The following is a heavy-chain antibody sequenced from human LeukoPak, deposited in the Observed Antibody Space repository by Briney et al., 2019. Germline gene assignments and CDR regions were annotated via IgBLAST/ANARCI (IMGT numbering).Heavy chain of an antibody. V-gene: IGHV4-61*09. D-gene: IGHD6-13*01. J-gene: IGHJ5*02. CDR3: ARHKKEREQRLVLAWFDP. CDR1: GGSVRRGNYY. Sequence: PSQTLSLACTVSGGSVRRGNYYWTWIRQPAGSGLEWIGYIYYSGSTNYNPSLKSRVTISVDTSKNQFSLKLSSVTAADTAVYYCARHKKEREQRLVLAWFDPWGQGTLVTVSS. CDR2: IYYSGST.